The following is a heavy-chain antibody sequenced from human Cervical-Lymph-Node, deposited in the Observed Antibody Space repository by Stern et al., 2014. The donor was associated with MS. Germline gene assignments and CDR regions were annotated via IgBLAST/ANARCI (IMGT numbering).Heavy chain of an antibody. Sequence: VQLEESGAEVKKPGSSVKVSCKASGGTFSSLAVNWVRQAPGQGLEWMGGIIPIFGRANYAQKFQGRVTITADESTNTAYMELSSLRSEDTAVYFCARASTRGFDYWGQGTLVTVSS. CDR1: GGTFSSLA. V-gene: IGHV1-69*01. CDR3: ARASTRGFDY. J-gene: IGHJ4*02. CDR2: IIPIFGRA. D-gene: IGHD2/OR15-2a*01.